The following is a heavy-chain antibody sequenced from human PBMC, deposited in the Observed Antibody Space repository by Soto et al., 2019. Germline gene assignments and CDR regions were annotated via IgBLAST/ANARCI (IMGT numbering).Heavy chain of an antibody. CDR2: IYHSGST. Sequence: QVQLQESVPGLVKPSGTLSLTCAVSSGSISSSNWWSWVRQPPGKGLEWIGEIYHSGSTNYNPSLKSRVTLSVDKSKNQFSLKLSSVTAADTAVYYCARGGFGELHEYYFDYWGQGTLVTVSS. D-gene: IGHD3-10*01. CDR3: ARGGFGELHEYYFDY. CDR1: SGSISSSNW. J-gene: IGHJ4*02. V-gene: IGHV4-4*02.